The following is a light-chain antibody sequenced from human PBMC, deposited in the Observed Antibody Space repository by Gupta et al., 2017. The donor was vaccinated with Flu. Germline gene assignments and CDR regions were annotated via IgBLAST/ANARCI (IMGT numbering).Light chain of an antibody. Sequence: DIQMTQSPSTLPASLGDRVTISCRASQSINNWLAWYQQRSGKAPKLLIYKASSLQSGVPSRFSCSGSGTEFTLTISSLQSDEFATYYCQQYYSESTFGQETKVEVK. V-gene: IGKV1-5*03. CDR2: KAS. J-gene: IGKJ1*01. CDR1: QSINNW. CDR3: QQYYSEST.